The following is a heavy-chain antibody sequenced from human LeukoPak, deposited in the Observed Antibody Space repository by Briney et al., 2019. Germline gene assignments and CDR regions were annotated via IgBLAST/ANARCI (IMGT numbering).Heavy chain of an antibody. D-gene: IGHD5-18*01. CDR2: ISSSSSYI. J-gene: IGHJ4*02. V-gene: IGHV3-21*01. CDR3: ARHLSGVTGYTYGRGIDY. CDR1: GFTFSSYT. Sequence: WGSLRLSCAASGFTFSSYTMNWVRQAPGKGLEWVPSISSSSSYIYYADSVKGRFTISRDNAKNSLYLQMNSLRAEDTAVYYCARHLSGVTGYTYGRGIDYWGQGTLVTVSS.